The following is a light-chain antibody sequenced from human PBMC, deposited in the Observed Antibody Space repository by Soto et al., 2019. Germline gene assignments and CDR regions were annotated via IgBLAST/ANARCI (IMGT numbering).Light chain of an antibody. Sequence: DIQVTQSPSSLSASVGDRVTITCRASQDISGHLAWYQQKPGKVPKLLIYEASTLQSGVPSRSSASGSGTDFTLTISSLQPEDVATYYCQKYNGTPRTFGQGTKVELK. CDR3: QKYNGTPRT. V-gene: IGKV1-27*01. CDR2: EAS. J-gene: IGKJ1*01. CDR1: QDISGH.